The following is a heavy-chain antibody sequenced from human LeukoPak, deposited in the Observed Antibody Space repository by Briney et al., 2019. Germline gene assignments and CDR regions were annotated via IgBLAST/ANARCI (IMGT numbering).Heavy chain of an antibody. Sequence: SVKVSCKTSGGTFRYYAIGWVRQAPGHGLEWMGGLIPMFGTTNYAQQFQGRVTITADESTTTSYMELSRLRFEDTAVYFCARVAAGTTFMDNWFDPWGQGTLVTVSS. J-gene: IGHJ5*02. CDR2: LIPMFGTT. CDR3: ARVAAGTTFMDNWFDP. V-gene: IGHV1-69*01. CDR1: GGTFRYYA. D-gene: IGHD1-7*01.